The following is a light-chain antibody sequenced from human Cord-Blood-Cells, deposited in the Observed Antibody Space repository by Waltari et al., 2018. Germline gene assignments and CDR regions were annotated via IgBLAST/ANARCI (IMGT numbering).Light chain of an antibody. CDR2: DVS. CDR1: SSDVGGYNY. J-gene: IGLJ3*02. V-gene: IGLV2-14*01. Sequence: QSALTQPASVSGSPGQSITISCTGPSSDVGGYNYVSWYQQHPGKAPKLMIYDVSNRPSGVSNRLSGSKSGNTASLTISGLQAEDEAEYDCSSYTSSRTWVFGGGTKLTVL. CDR3: SSYTSSRTWV.